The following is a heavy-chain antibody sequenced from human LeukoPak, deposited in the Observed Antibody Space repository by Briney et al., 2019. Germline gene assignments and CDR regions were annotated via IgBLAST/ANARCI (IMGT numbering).Heavy chain of an antibody. Sequence: GGSLRLSCAASGFIFTDYGMSWVRQAPGKGLEWISGISGSGVNTDYADSVKGRFTISRDNSKNTLYLQMNSLRAEDTAVYYCAKGDTTWELPHDYWGQGTLVTVSS. CDR3: AKGDTTWELPHDY. CDR1: GFIFTDYG. CDR2: ISGSGVNT. V-gene: IGHV3-23*01. D-gene: IGHD1-26*01. J-gene: IGHJ4*02.